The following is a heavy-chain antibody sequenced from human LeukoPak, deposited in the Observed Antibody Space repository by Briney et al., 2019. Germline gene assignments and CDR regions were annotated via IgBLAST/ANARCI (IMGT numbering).Heavy chain of an antibody. D-gene: IGHD1-14*01. J-gene: IGHJ3*02. CDR3: ARPLTDPYWNDAFDI. CDR2: IHTSGST. Sequence: SQTLSLTCTVSDGSISSGSYYWSWIRQPAGKGLEWIGRIHTSGSTNYNPSLKSRVTISVDTSKNQFSLKLGSVTAADTAVYYCARPLTDPYWNDAFDIWGQGTMVTVSS. CDR1: DGSISSGSYY. V-gene: IGHV4-61*02.